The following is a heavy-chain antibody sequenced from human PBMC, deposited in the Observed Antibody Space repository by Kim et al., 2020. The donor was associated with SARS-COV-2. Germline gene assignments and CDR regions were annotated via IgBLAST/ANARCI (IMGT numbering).Heavy chain of an antibody. CDR2: IYYSGST. V-gene: IGHV4-59*01. D-gene: IGHD3-10*01. Sequence: SETLSLTCTVSGGSISSYYWSWIRQPPGKGLEWIGYIYYSGSTNYNPSLKSRVTISVDTSKNQFSLKLSSVTAADTAVYYCAREGRVGIPGAFDIWGQGTMVPVSS. CDR1: GGSISSYY. J-gene: IGHJ3*02. CDR3: AREGRVGIPGAFDI.